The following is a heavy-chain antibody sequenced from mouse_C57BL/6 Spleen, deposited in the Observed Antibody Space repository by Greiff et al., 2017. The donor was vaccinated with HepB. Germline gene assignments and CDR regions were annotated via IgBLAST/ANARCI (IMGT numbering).Heavy chain of an antibody. CDR3: TSYALYDGSGAY. D-gene: IGHD2-3*01. Sequence: VQLQQSGAELVRPGASVKLSCTASGFNIKDDYMHWVKQRPEQGLEWIGWIDPENGDTEYASKFQGKATITADTSSNTSYLQLSSLTSEDTAVYYCTSYALYDGSGAYWGQGTLVTVSA. V-gene: IGHV14-4*01. J-gene: IGHJ3*01. CDR1: GFNIKDDY. CDR2: IDPENGDT.